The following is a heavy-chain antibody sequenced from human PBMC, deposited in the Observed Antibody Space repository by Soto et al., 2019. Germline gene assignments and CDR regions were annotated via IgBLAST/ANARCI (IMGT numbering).Heavy chain of an antibody. J-gene: IGHJ6*02. CDR1: GFTFSSYG. V-gene: IGHV3-33*01. D-gene: IGHD2-15*01. CDR3: ARDQDVGVVVVAATRYYGMDV. Sequence: QVQLVESGGGVVQPGRSLRLSCAASGFTFSSYGMHWVRQAPGKGLEWGAVIWYDGSNKYYADSVKGRFTISRDNSKNTLYLQMNGLRAEDTAVYYCARDQDVGVVVVAATRYYGMDVWGQGTTVTVSS. CDR2: IWYDGSNK.